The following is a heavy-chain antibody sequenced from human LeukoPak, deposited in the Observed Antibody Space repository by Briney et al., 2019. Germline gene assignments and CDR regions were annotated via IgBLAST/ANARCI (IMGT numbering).Heavy chain of an antibody. CDR1: GGSISSYY. D-gene: IGHD5-12*01. J-gene: IGHJ4*02. CDR2: IYSSGST. V-gene: IGHV4-59*01. Sequence: PSETLSLTCTVSGGSISSYYWSWVRQPPGKGLEWIGYIYSSGSTNYNPSLKSRVTISVDTSKNQFSLKLSSVTAADTAVYYCARAGYSGYDYVYWGQGTLVTVSS. CDR3: ARAGYSGYDYVY.